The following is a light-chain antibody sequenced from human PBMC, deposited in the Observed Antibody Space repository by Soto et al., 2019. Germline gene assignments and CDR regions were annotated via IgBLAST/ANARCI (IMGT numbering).Light chain of an antibody. Sequence: QTVVTQEPSFSVSPGGTVTLNCGLRSGSVSTSHYPSWYQQTPGQAPRSLIYFTNTRSSGVPDRFSGSILGNKAALTITGAQADDQSVYFCVLFMGSATDWEFGGGTKLTVL. J-gene: IGLJ3*02. V-gene: IGLV8-61*01. CDR2: FTN. CDR3: VLFMGSATDWE. CDR1: SGSVSTSHY.